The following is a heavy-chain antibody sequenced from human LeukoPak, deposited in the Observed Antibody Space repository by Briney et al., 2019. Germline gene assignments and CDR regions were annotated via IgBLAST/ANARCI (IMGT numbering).Heavy chain of an antibody. V-gene: IGHV4-34*01. J-gene: IGHJ5*02. CDR3: ARDRNYYDSSGSA. CDR1: GGSFSGYY. Sequence: SETLSLTCAVYGGSFSGYYWSWIRQPPGKGLEWIGEINHSGSTNYNPSLKSRVTISVDTSKNQFSLKLSSVTAADTAVYYCARDRNYYDSSGSAWGQGTLVTVSS. CDR2: INHSGST. D-gene: IGHD3-22*01.